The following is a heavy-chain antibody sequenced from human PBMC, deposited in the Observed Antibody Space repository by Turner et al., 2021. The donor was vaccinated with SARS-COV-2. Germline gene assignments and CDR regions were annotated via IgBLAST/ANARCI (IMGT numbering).Heavy chain of an antibody. CDR1: GFTFSSYW. V-gene: IGHV3-7*03. CDR2: IKQDGSDK. Sequence: EVQLVESGGGVVQQGGSLRLSCAASGFTFSSYWMSWVRQAPGKWLEWVANIKQDGSDKYYVDSVKGRFTISRDNAKNSLYLQMNSLRAEDTAVYYCARLHTSSWYFDYWCQGTLFTVSS. D-gene: IGHD6-13*01. J-gene: IGHJ4*02. CDR3: ARLHTSSWYFDY.